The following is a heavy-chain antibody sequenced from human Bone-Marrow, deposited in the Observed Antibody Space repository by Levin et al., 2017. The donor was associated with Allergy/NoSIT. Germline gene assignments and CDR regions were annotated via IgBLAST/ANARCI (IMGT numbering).Heavy chain of an antibody. CDR1: GGSFSSGDYY. V-gene: IGHV4-31*03. Sequence: PSETLSLTCNVSGGSFSSGDYYWSWIRQHPGKGLEWIGYIYYSGSTSYNPSLKSRVSISADSSKKQLSLKLASVTAADTALYYCARVRMVAPNDAFDIWGQGTKVTVSS. CDR3: ARVRMVAPNDAFDI. D-gene: IGHD2-15*01. CDR2: IYYSGST. J-gene: IGHJ3*02.